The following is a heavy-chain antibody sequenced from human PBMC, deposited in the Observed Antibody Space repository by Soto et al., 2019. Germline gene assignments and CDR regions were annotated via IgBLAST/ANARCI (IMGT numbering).Heavy chain of an antibody. V-gene: IGHV3-23*01. CDR3: ANVPIWCSSTSCYTEGFDY. J-gene: IGHJ4*02. D-gene: IGHD2-2*02. CDR1: GFTFSGYA. CDR2: ISAGGST. Sequence: GGSLRLSCTASGFTFSGYAMSWVRQPPGKGLEWVSVISAGGSTYYADSVKGRFTVSRANSKNTLYLQMNGLRAEDTAVYYCANVPIWCSSTSCYTEGFDYWGQGTLVTVSS.